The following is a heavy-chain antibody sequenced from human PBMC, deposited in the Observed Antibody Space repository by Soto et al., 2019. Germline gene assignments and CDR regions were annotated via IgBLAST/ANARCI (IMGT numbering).Heavy chain of an antibody. CDR1: GFTFSAFE. Sequence: GGSLRLSCAASGFTFSAFEMNWVRQAPGKGPEWVAVISYDGSTEYYADSVKGRFTISRDNSANRLFLQMNSLRPEDTAVYYCTKDDGYNDSTYYHYFGMDVWGQGTTVTAP. CDR3: TKDDGYNDSTYYHYFGMDV. J-gene: IGHJ6*02. V-gene: IGHV3-30*18. CDR2: ISYDGSTE. D-gene: IGHD5-12*01.